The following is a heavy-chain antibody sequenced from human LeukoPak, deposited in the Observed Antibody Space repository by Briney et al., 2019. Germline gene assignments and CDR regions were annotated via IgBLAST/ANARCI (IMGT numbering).Heavy chain of an antibody. Sequence: ASVKVSCKASGYTFTSYGISWVRQAPGQGLEWMGWISAYNGNTNYAQKLQGRVTMTTDTSTSTAYMELRSLRSEDTAVYYCARTPPLRYFDWLIFSGMDVWGQGTTVTVSS. V-gene: IGHV1-18*01. CDR2: ISAYNGNT. CDR3: ARTPPLRYFDWLIFSGMDV. D-gene: IGHD3-9*01. CDR1: GYTFTSYG. J-gene: IGHJ6*02.